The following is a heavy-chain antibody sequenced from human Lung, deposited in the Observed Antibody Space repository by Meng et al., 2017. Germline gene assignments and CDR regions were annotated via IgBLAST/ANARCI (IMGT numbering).Heavy chain of an antibody. V-gene: IGHV1-46*01. CDR1: GYTLTKYY. D-gene: IGHD3-10*01. J-gene: IGHJ4*02. CDR3: AAYGSGREAFFDN. CDR2: IDPSGGGT. Sequence: QVQLVQSGAEVKRPGGSVNISCRASGYTLTKYYVHWMRQAPGQGLEWMGVIDPSGGGTTYEQKFQGRVTMTRDTSTSTVYMGLSGLRSEDTAVYYCAAYGSGREAFFDNWGQGTLVTVSS.